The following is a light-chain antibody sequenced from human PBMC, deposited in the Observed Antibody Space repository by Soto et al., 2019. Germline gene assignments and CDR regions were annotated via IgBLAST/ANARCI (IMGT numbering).Light chain of an antibody. CDR2: AAS. Sequence: AVLLTQSPSSFSASTGDRAIITCRESQDIHNYLAWYQQVPGKAPKLLLYAASILQTGVPSRFSGSGSGTDFTLTIDGLQSEDFATYFCQHYYNYPWTFGQGTTVE. V-gene: IGKV1-8*01. CDR3: QHYYNYPWT. J-gene: IGKJ1*01. CDR1: QDIHNY.